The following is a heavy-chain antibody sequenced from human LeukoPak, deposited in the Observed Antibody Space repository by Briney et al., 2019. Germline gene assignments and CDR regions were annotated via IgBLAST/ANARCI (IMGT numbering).Heavy chain of an antibody. V-gene: IGHV3-11*01. D-gene: IGHD2/OR15-2a*01. J-gene: IGHJ4*02. CDR3: AKGSGTSRPYFLDY. CDR2: ISSTGTTI. CDR1: GFTFSGYY. Sequence: GGSLRLSCAASGFTFSGYYMNWIRQAPGKGLEWVSYISSTGTTIYYADSVKGRFTISRDSSRSTMYLQMTSLTAEDTAVYYCAKGSGTSRPYFLDYWGRGTLVTVSS.